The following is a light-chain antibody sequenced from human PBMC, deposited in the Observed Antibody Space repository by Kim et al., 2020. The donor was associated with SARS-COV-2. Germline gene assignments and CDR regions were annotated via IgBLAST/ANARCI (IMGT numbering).Light chain of an antibody. J-gene: IGKJ1*01. CDR3: LQHHAYPRT. V-gene: IGKV1-17*01. CDR2: GAS. Sequence: ASLGDRVTITCRASQGIRSDLGWYQQKPGRAPTRLIYGASTLESGVPSRFSGSGSGTEFTLTISSLQPEDFATYNCLQHHAYPRTFGQGTKVEIK. CDR1: QGIRSD.